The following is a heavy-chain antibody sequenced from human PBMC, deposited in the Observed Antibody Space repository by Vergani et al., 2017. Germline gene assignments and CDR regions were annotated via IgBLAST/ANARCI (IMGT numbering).Heavy chain of an antibody. Sequence: EVQLVESGGGLVKPGGSLRLSCAASGFTFSSYSMNWVRQAPGKGLEWVSSISSSSSYIYYADSVKGRFTISRDNAKNSLYLQMNSLRAEDTAVYYCAGAQGYPANWLDPWGQGTLVTVSS. V-gene: IGHV3-21*01. CDR3: AGAQGYPANWLDP. CDR1: GFTFSSYS. CDR2: ISSSSSYI. J-gene: IGHJ5*02. D-gene: IGHD3-16*02.